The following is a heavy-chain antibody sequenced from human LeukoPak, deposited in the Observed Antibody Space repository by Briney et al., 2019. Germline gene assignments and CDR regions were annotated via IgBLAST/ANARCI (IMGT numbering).Heavy chain of an antibody. V-gene: IGHV4-31*03. CDR1: GASITTGARF. Sequence: PSETLSLTCTVFGASITTGARFWSWVRQHPGKGLEWIGYIHYRGSTLYSPSLKSRITISVDTSKNQSSLNLNSVTAADTAVYFCASRTSDDIGGMDVWGQGTTVTVSS. CDR2: IHYRGST. D-gene: IGHD2-15*01. J-gene: IGHJ6*02. CDR3: ASRTSDDIGGMDV.